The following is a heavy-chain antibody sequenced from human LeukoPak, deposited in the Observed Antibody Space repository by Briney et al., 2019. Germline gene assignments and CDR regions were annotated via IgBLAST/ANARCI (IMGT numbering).Heavy chain of an antibody. D-gene: IGHD1-26*01. Sequence: GGSLRLSCAASGFTFSSYAMSWVRQAPGKGLEWVSVSVIGGSGGTSGDSTYYADSVKGRFTISRDNAKNSLYLQMNSLRAEDTAVYFCARPMYSGSFLDWGRGTLVTVSS. V-gene: IGHV3-23*01. CDR2: IGGSGGTSGDST. J-gene: IGHJ4*02. CDR1: GFTFSSYA. CDR3: ARPMYSGSFLD.